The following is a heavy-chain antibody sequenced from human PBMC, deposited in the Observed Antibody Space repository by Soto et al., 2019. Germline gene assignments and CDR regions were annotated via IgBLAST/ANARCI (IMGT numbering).Heavy chain of an antibody. D-gene: IGHD6-19*01. Sequence: PGESLKISCKGSGYSFTSYWIGWVRQMPGKGLEWMGIIYPGDSDTRYSPSFQGQVTIAADKSISTAYLQWSSLKASDTAMYYCARHNIGSGWYGGASTGPLKVDYYGMDVWGQGTTVTVSS. J-gene: IGHJ6*02. CDR1: GYSFTSYW. CDR2: IYPGDSDT. V-gene: IGHV5-51*01. CDR3: ARHNIGSGWYGGASTGPLKVDYYGMDV.